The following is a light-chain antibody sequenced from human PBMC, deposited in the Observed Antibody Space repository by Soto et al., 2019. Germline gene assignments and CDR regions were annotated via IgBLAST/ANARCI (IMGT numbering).Light chain of an antibody. Sequence: ETVLTQSPGTLSLSTGERATLSCRASQSVSSSHLAWYQHKPGQAPRLLIYGASIRDTGIPDRFSGSGSGTDFTLTISRLEPEDFAVYYCQQYGRSLSRTFGQGTKLEIK. CDR2: GAS. CDR1: QSVSSSH. V-gene: IGKV3-20*01. J-gene: IGKJ2*01. CDR3: QQYGRSLSRT.